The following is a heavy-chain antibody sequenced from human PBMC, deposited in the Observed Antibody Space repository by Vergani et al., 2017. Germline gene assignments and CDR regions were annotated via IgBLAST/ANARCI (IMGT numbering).Heavy chain of an antibody. Sequence: QVQLVQSGAEVKKPGASVKVSCKASGYTFTGYYMHWARQAPGQGLEWMGCINPNSGGTNYAQKFQGRVTMTRDTSISTAYMELSRLRSDDTAVYYCARWFEYYYGVFDPWGQGTLVTVSS. CDR3: ARWFEYYYGVFDP. D-gene: IGHD3-10*01. CDR2: INPNSGGT. CDR1: GYTFTGYY. J-gene: IGHJ5*02. V-gene: IGHV1-2*02.